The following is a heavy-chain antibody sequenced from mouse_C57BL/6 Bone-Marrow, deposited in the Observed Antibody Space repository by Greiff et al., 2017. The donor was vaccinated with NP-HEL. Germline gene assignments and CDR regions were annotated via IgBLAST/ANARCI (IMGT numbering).Heavy chain of an antibody. CDR1: GFTFITYA. V-gene: IGHV10-3*01. J-gene: IGHJ1*03. CDR2: VRSKSTNYAT. CDR3: VGDDDGSSCVWFDV. Sequence: GGGLVQPKGSLKLSCAAPGFTFITYAMHWVRQAPGKGLEWVARVRSKSTNYATYCVDPVKDRYTISRDDSHSIHNLPMNNLKSVDTARHNCVGDDDGSSCVWFDVWGTGTTVTVSS. D-gene: IGHD1-1*01.